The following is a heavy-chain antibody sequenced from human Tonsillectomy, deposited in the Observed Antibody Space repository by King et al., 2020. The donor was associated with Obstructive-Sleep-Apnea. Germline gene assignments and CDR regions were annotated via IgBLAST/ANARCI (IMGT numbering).Heavy chain of an antibody. V-gene: IGHV3-30*18. J-gene: IGHJ4*02. CDR3: AKPSYSGSWYDY. CDR2: ISYDGINQ. CDR1: GLTFSSYG. Sequence: VQLVESGGGVVQPGRSLRLSCAASGLTFSSYGMHWVRQAPGKGLEWVAVISYDGINQYYADSVKGRFTISRDNSKNTLYLQMNSLRAEDTAVYYCAKPSYSGSWYDYWGQGILVSVSS. D-gene: IGHD6-13*01.